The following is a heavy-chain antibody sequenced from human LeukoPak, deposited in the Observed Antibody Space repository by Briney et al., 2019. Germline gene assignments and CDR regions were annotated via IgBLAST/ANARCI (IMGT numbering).Heavy chain of an antibody. CDR3: ARGYWSGGACYWFDP. Sequence: SQTLSLTCTISGGSISSYYWSWIRQPPGKGLEYIGYIYYSGSTNYNPSLKSRVTMSLDTSKDQFSLRLGSVTAADTAVYYCARGYWSGGACYWFDPWGQGTLVTVSS. CDR1: GGSISSYY. D-gene: IGHD2-15*01. J-gene: IGHJ5*02. V-gene: IGHV4-59*01. CDR2: IYYSGST.